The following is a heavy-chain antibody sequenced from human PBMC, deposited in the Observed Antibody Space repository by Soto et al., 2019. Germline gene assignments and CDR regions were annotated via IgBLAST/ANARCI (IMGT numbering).Heavy chain of an antibody. CDR2: ISPYKGNT. Sequence: QVQLVQSGAELKKPVASVKVSCKASGYTFTTYDTSWVRLAPGQGLEWMGWISPYKGNTNSAQKVQDRITKTTDTSTSTAYMELRSLRSDDTAVYYCARDFSMGRGVSRDYFDFGGQGTLVTVSS. V-gene: IGHV1-18*04. CDR1: GYTFTTYD. D-gene: IGHD3-10*01. J-gene: IGHJ4*02. CDR3: ARDFSMGRGVSRDYFDF.